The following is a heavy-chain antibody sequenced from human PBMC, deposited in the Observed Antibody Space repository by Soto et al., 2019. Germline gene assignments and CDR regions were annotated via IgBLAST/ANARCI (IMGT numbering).Heavy chain of an antibody. CDR3: ARDGITMVRGVRKYYYGMDV. CDR2: IIPIFGTA. V-gene: IGHV1-69*13. J-gene: IGHJ6*02. D-gene: IGHD3-10*01. Sequence: SVKVSCKASGGTFSSYAISWVRQAPGQGLEWMGGIIPIFGTANYAQKFQGRVTITADESTSTAHMELSSLRSEDTAVYYCARDGITMVRGVRKYYYGMDVWGQGTTVTSP. CDR1: GGTFSSYA.